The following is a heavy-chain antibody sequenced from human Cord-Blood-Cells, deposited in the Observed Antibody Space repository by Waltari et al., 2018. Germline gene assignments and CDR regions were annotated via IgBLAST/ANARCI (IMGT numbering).Heavy chain of an antibody. Sequence: EVQLVESGGGLVQPGGSLRLSCAASGFTFSSYSMNWVRQAPGKGLGWVTYISSSSSTIYYADSVQGRFTISRDKAKNSLYLQMNSLRDEDTAVYYCARVDVAGTGWFDPWGQGTLVTVSS. CDR1: GFTFSSYS. D-gene: IGHD6-19*01. CDR2: ISSSSSTI. CDR3: ARVDVAGTGWFDP. V-gene: IGHV3-48*02. J-gene: IGHJ5*02.